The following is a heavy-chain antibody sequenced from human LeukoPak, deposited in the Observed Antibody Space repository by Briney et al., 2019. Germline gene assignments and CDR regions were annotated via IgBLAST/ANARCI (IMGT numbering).Heavy chain of an antibody. CDR3: ARTYYYDSSGYYPIDY. V-gene: IGHV5-51*01. Sequence: GESLKISCKGSGYSFTSYWIGWVRQMPGKGLEWMGIIYPGDSDTRYSPSFQGQVTISADKSISTAYLQWSSLKASDTAMYYCARTYYYDSSGYYPIDYWGQGTLVTVSS. D-gene: IGHD3-22*01. J-gene: IGHJ4*02. CDR1: GYSFTSYW. CDR2: IYPGDSDT.